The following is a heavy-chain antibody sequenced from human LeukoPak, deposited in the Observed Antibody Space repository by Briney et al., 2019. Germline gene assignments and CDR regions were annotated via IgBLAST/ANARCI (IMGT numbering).Heavy chain of an antibody. J-gene: IGHJ6*02. D-gene: IGHD6-13*01. CDR3: ARETYSSSSPYYYYYGMDV. CDR2: INPNSGGT. CDR1: GYTFTGYY. V-gene: IGHV1-2*02. Sequence: ASVKVSCKASGYTFTGYYMHWVRQAPGQGLEWMGWINPNSGGTNYAQKFQGRVTMTRDTSISTAYMELSRLRSDDTAVYYCARETYSSSSPYYYYYGMDVWGQGTTVTVSS.